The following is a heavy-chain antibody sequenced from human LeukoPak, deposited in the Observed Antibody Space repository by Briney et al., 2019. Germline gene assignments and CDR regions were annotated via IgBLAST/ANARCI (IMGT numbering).Heavy chain of an antibody. J-gene: IGHJ5*02. V-gene: IGHV1-18*04. Sequence: ASVKVSCKASGYTFTSYGISWVRQAPGQGLEWMGWISAYNGNTNYAQKLQGRVTMTTDTSPSTAYMELRSLRSDDTAVYYCARDRARIAAAGKKFDPWGQGTLVTVSS. CDR1: GYTFTSYG. CDR2: ISAYNGNT. D-gene: IGHD6-13*01. CDR3: ARDRARIAAAGKKFDP.